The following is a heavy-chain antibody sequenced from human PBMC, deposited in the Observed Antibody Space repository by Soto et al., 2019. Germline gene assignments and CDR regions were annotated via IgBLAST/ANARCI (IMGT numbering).Heavy chain of an antibody. CDR2: ISSASSET. V-gene: IGHV3-21*01. CDR1: GFTFSRVS. J-gene: IGHJ4*02. CDR3: ARVDY. Sequence: PGGSLRLSCEASGFTFSRVSVNWVRQVPGKGLEWVASISSASSETWYADSVKGRFIISRDNAQNSLFLQMNTLRPEDSAIYYCARVDYWGPGTQVTVSS.